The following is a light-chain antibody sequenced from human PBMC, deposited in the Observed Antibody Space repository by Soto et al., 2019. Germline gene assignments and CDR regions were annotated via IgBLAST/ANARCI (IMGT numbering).Light chain of an antibody. V-gene: IGLV2-14*01. CDR3: SSYTSSSTRV. J-gene: IGLJ3*02. CDR2: EVS. Sequence: QSALTQPASVSGSPGQSITISCTGTSSDVGGYNYVSWYQQHTGKAPQLMIYEVSNRPSGVSNRSSGSKSGNTASLTISGRQAEDEADYYCSSYTSSSTRVFGGGTKLTVL. CDR1: SSDVGGYNY.